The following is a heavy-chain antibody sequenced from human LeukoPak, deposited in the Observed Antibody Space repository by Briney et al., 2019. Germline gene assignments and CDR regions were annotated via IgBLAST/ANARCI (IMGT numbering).Heavy chain of an antibody. CDR3: ARDLDSSSWYSLYWFDP. D-gene: IGHD6-13*01. CDR1: GYTFTSYG. J-gene: IGHJ5*02. Sequence: ASVKVSCKASGYTFTSYGISWVRQAPGQGLEWMEWISAYNGNTNYAQKLQGRVTMTTDTSTSTAYMELRSLRSDDTAVYYCARDLDSSSWYSLYWFDPWGQGTLVTVSS. CDR2: ISAYNGNT. V-gene: IGHV1-18*01.